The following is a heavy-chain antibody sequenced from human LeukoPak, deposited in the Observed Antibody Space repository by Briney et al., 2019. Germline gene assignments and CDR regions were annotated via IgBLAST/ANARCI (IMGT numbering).Heavy chain of an antibody. J-gene: IGHJ4*02. CDR2: INHSGST. V-gene: IGHV4-34*01. Sequence: PSVTLSLTCAVCGGSYSGYYWSWIREPPGKGLEGIGEINHSGSTNYYPSLKRRVTISVDTSKNQFSLKLSSVTAADTAGYYCARLRYYDFWSGYYRFDYWGQGTLVTVSS. CDR1: GGSYSGYY. D-gene: IGHD3-3*01. CDR3: ARLRYYDFWSGYYRFDY.